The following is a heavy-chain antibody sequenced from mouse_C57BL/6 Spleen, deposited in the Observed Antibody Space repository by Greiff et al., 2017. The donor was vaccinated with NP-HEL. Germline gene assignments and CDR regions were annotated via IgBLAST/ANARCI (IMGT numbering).Heavy chain of an antibody. CDR1: GYSITSGYY. Sequence: VQLKQSGPGLVKPSQSLSLTCSVTGYSITSGYYWNWIRQFPGNKLEWMGYISYDGSNNYNPSLKNRISITRDTSKNQFFLKLNSVTTEDTATYYCAKVPLPWYFDVWGTGTTVTVSS. CDR2: ISYDGSN. D-gene: IGHD6-1*01. J-gene: IGHJ1*03. CDR3: AKVPLPWYFDV. V-gene: IGHV3-6*01.